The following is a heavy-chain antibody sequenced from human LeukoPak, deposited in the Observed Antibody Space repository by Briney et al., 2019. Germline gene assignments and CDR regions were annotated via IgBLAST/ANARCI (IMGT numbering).Heavy chain of an antibody. CDR3: AKDPITMVRGVMKGTASWFDP. D-gene: IGHD3-10*01. J-gene: IGHJ5*02. CDR2: ISGSGGST. Sequence: SGGSLRLSCAASGFTVSSNYMSWVRQAPGKGLEWVSAISGSGGSTYYADSVKGRFTISRDNSKNTLYLQMNSLRAEDTAVYYCAKDPITMVRGVMKGTASWFDPWGQGTLVTVSS. V-gene: IGHV3-23*01. CDR1: GFTVSSNY.